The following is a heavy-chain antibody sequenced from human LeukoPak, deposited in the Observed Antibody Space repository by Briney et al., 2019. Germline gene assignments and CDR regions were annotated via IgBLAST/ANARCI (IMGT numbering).Heavy chain of an antibody. CDR2: IASDGSHT. CDR3: ARERQDTILHSGAFDI. D-gene: IGHD2-21*01. J-gene: IGHJ3*02. Sequence: PGRPQTLSCAASGLPFSRYFMHWLRQAPGKGLEWVTDIASDGSHTFYVESVKGRFTISRDNSKNTLYLQMNSLRAEDTAVYFCARERQDTILHSGAFDIWGQGTMVTVSS. CDR1: GLPFSRYF. V-gene: IGHV3-30-3*01.